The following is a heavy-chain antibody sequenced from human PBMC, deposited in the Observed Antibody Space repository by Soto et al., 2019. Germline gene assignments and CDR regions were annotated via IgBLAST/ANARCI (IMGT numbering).Heavy chain of an antibody. D-gene: IGHD3-3*01. V-gene: IGHV1-69*01. CDR2: IIPVFGTP. CDR1: EGTFNIYA. J-gene: IGHJ4*02. CDR3: ARGPYYDFWKGYSVFDY. Sequence: QVQLAQSGAEVKKPGSSVKVSCKASEGTFNIYAISWVRQAPGQGLEWMGGIIPVFGTPSYAQKFRGRVTITADESTSTAYMELSIRRSEDTAVYYCARGPYYDFWKGYSVFDYWGQETLVTVSS.